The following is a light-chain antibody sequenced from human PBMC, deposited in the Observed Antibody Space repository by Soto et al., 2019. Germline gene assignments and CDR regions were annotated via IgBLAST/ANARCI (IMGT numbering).Light chain of an antibody. V-gene: IGKV1-39*01. CDR2: AAS. J-gene: IGKJ5*01. CDR1: QSIRSY. Sequence: DIQMTQSPSSLSASVGDRVTITYRVSQSIRSYLNWYQQKPGKAPKLLIYAASSLQSGVPSRFSGSGSGTDFTLTISSLQPEDFATDYCQQSYSTPITFGQGTRLEIK. CDR3: QQSYSTPIT.